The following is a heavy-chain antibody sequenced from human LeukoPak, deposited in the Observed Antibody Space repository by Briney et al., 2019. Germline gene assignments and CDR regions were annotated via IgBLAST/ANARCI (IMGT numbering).Heavy chain of an antibody. Sequence: GGSPRLSCAASGFTFSIYAMNWVRQAPGKGLEWVSVISGRGEHTYYADSVKGRFTISRDNSNNTLYLQMNSLRAEDAAVYYRARDLSGDWYFDLWGRGTLVTVSS. V-gene: IGHV3-23*01. CDR3: ARDLSGDWYFDL. J-gene: IGHJ2*01. D-gene: IGHD7-27*01. CDR1: GFTFSIYA. CDR2: ISGRGEHT.